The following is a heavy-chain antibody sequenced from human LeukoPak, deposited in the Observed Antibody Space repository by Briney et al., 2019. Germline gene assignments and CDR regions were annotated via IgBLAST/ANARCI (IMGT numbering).Heavy chain of an antibody. CDR2: IKQDGSEK. J-gene: IGHJ4*02. Sequence: GGSLRLSCAASGFTFSSYWMSWVRQAPGKGLEWVANIKQDGSEKYYVDSVKGRFTISRDNAKNSLYLQMNSLRAEDTAVYYCARADAYYYDSSGYYYWGQGTLVTVSS. CDR1: GFTFSSYW. V-gene: IGHV3-7*01. CDR3: ARADAYYYDSSGYYY. D-gene: IGHD3-22*01.